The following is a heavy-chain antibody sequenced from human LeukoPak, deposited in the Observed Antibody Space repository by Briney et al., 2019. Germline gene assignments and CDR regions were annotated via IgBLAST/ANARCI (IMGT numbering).Heavy chain of an antibody. J-gene: IGHJ4*02. V-gene: IGHV3-7*01. CDR3: AARGSYYYFDY. CDR2: IKQDGSEK. Sequence: TGGSLRLSCAASGFTFSSYWMSWVRQAPGKGLEWVANIKQDGSEKYYVDSVKGRFTISRDNAKNSLYLQTNSLRAEDTAVYYCAARGSYYYFDYWGQGTLVTVSS. CDR1: GFTFSSYW. D-gene: IGHD1-26*01.